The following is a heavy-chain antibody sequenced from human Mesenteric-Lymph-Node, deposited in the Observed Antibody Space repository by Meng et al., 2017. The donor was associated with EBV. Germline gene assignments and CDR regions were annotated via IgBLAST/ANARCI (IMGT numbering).Heavy chain of an antibody. CDR3: ARYSASSGYYND. CDR1: GGSFRGYY. CDR2: INHSGST. J-gene: IGHJ4*02. Sequence: QVKLKPWGAGLLKPSETLSLTCAVYGGSFRGYYWSWIRQPPGKGLEWIGEINHSGSTNYNPSLKSRVTISVDTSKNQFSLKLSSVTAADTAVYYCARYSASSGYYNDWGQGTLVTVSS. V-gene: IGHV4-34*01. D-gene: IGHD3-22*01.